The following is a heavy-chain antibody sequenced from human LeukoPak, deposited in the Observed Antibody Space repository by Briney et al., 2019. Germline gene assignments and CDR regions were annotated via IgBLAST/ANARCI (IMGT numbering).Heavy chain of an antibody. D-gene: IGHD3-3*01. CDR3: AKDPITIFGVANNWFDP. Sequence: PGGSLRLSCAASGFTFSSYAMSWVPQAPGKGLEWVSATSGSGGSTYYADSVKGRFTISRDNSKNTLYLQMNSLRAEDTAVYYCAKDPITIFGVANNWFDPWGQGTLVTVST. V-gene: IGHV3-23*01. CDR1: GFTFSSYA. J-gene: IGHJ5*02. CDR2: TSGSGGST.